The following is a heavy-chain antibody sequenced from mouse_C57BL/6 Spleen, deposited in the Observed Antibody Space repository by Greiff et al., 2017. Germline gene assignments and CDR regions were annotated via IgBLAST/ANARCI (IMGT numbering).Heavy chain of an antibody. Sequence: QVQLQQPGAELVMPGASVKLSCKASGYTFTSYWMHWVKQRPGQGLEWIGEIDPSDSYTNYNQKFKGKSTLTVDKSSSTAYMQLSILTSEDSAVYYCARSGAYYSNFDDRGQGTTLTVDS. CDR1: GYTFTSYW. J-gene: IGHJ2*01. V-gene: IGHV1-69*01. CDR2: IDPSDSYT. D-gene: IGHD2-5*01. CDR3: ARSGAYYSNFDD.